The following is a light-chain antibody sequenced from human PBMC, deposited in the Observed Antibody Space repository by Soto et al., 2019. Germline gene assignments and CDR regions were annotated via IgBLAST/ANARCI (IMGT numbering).Light chain of an antibody. Sequence: QSVLTQPASVSGSPGQSITISCTGTNSDVGAYNYVSWFQQHPGKAPKLMVYDVGNRPSGVSNRFSGSKSGNTASLTISGLQAEDEADYYCSSYTTSSTYVFGDGTKVTVL. V-gene: IGLV2-14*03. J-gene: IGLJ1*01. CDR3: SSYTTSSTYV. CDR2: DVG. CDR1: NSDVGAYNY.